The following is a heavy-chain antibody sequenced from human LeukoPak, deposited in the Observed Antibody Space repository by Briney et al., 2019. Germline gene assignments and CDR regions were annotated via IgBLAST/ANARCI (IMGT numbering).Heavy chain of an antibody. J-gene: IGHJ4*02. CDR3: ARDWKQVALDY. CDR1: GFTFSTYS. Sequence: GESLRLSCAASGFTFSTYSMNWVRQAPGKGLEWVSFISSSSYYIYYADSVKGRFTISRDSAKNSVYLQMNSLRAEDTAVYYCARDWKQVALDYWGQGTLVTVSS. V-gene: IGHV3-21*01. D-gene: IGHD6-6*01. CDR2: ISSSSYYI.